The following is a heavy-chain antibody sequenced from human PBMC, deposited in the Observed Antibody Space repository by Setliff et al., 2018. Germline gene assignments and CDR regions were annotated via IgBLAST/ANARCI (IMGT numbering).Heavy chain of an antibody. CDR3: ARANKKLDYYYYYYMDV. V-gene: IGHV4-34*01. CDR1: GGSFSTYF. CDR2: ISHSGST. Sequence: SETLSFTCAVYGGSFSTYFWSWIRQPPGKGLEWIGEISHSGSTNYNPFLKSRVSISLDTSKNQFSLKLISVTAADTAVYYCARANKKLDYYYYYYMDVWGKGTTVTVSS. J-gene: IGHJ6*03. D-gene: IGHD1-1*01.